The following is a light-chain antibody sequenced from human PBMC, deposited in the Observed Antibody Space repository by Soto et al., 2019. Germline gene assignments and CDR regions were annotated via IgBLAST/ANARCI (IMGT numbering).Light chain of an antibody. CDR3: QQYNNWPIT. J-gene: IGKJ5*01. Sequence: EIVMTQSPATLSVSPGERATFSCRASQSVSSNLAWYQQKPGQAPRLLIYGASTRATGFPARFSGSGSGTEFTLTISSLQSEDFAVYYCQQYNNWPITFGQGTRLEIK. V-gene: IGKV3-15*01. CDR1: QSVSSN. CDR2: GAS.